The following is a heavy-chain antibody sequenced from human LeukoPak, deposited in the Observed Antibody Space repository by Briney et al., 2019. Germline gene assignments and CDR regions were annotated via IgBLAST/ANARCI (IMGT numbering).Heavy chain of an antibody. CDR3: AAAFDILTGAAPDY. CDR2: ISSSCSTI. CDR1: GFTFSDYY. D-gene: IGHD3-9*01. V-gene: IGHV3-11*01. J-gene: IGHJ4*02. Sequence: GSLRLSCAASGFTFSDYYMTWIRQAPGKGLEWVSYISSSCSTIYYADSVKGRLTISRDNAKNLLYLQMNSLRAEDTAVYYCAAAFDILTGAAPDYWGQGTLVTVSS.